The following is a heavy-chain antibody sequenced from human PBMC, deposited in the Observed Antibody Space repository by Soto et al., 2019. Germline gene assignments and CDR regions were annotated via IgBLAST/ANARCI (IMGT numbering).Heavy chain of an antibody. J-gene: IGHJ4*02. Sequence: GGSLRLSCAASGFTFSSYAMHWVRQAPGKGLEWVAVISYDGSNKYYADSVKGRFTISRDNSKNTLYLQMNSLRAEDTAVYYCARDRRYYYDNSGPLDYWGQGTLSTVSS. CDR2: ISYDGSNK. CDR1: GFTFSSYA. D-gene: IGHD3-22*01. V-gene: IGHV3-30-3*01. CDR3: ARDRRYYYDNSGPLDY.